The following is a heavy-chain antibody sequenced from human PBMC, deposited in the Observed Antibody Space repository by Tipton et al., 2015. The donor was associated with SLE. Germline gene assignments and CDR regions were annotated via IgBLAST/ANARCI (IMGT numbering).Heavy chain of an antibody. Sequence: LRLSCAVYGGSFSGDYWTWIRQPPGKGLEWIGEINHSGNTHYNPSFKGRVTISVATSKNQFSLKLRSVTAADTAVYYCARRGYNYWYFDLWGRGALVTVSS. CDR2: INHSGNT. CDR1: GGSFSGDY. J-gene: IGHJ2*01. D-gene: IGHD5-24*01. CDR3: ARRGYNYWYFDL. V-gene: IGHV4-34*01.